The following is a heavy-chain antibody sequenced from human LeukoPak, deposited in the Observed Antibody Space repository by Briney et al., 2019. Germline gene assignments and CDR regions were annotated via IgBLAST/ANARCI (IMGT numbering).Heavy chain of an antibody. J-gene: IGHJ5*02. CDR2: INHSGST. D-gene: IGHD3-3*01. CDR3: ARVPLYYDFWSGYYKGWFDP. Sequence: PSETLSLTCAVYGGSFSGYYWSWIRQPPGKGLEWIGEINHSGSTNYNPSLKSRVTISVDTSKNQFSLKLSSVTAADTAVYYCARVPLYYDFWSGYYKGWFDPWGQGTLVTVSS. CDR1: GGSFSGYY. V-gene: IGHV4-34*01.